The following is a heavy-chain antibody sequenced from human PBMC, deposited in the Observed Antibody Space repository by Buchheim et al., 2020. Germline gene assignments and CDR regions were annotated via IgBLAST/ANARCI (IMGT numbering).Heavy chain of an antibody. CDR2: VSYDGRTK. V-gene: IGHV3-30*04. CDR1: GFTFSNYA. D-gene: IGHD6-19*01. CDR3: ARIQDSFSSAWYVDY. Sequence: QVELVESGGGVVQPGRSLRLSCAASGFTFSNYAMRWVRQAPGKGLEWVAVVSYDGRTKYYADSVKGRFTISKDNSKNMLYLQMNSLRLDDTGVYYCARIQDSFSSAWYVDYWGQGTL. J-gene: IGHJ4*02.